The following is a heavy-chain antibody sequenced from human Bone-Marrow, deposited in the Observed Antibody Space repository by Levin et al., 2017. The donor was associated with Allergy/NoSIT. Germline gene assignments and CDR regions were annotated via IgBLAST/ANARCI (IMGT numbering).Heavy chain of an antibody. J-gene: IGHJ4*02. Sequence: KVSCKGSEYSFTNYWIGWVRQMPGKGLEWMGIIYPGDSDTRYSPSFQGQVTISADKSISTAYLQWSSLNASDSAMYFCASGGYSYLFDYWGQGTLVTVSS. CDR2: IYPGDSDT. CDR1: EYSFTNYW. V-gene: IGHV5-51*01. CDR3: ASGGYSYLFDY. D-gene: IGHD5-18*01.